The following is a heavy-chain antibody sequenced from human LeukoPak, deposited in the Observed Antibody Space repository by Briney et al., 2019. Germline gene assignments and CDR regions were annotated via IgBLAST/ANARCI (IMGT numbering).Heavy chain of an antibody. CDR2: FDPEDGET. CDR1: GYTLTELS. J-gene: IGHJ4*02. D-gene: IGHD3-22*01. CDR3: ATAGYYDSSGHQFDY. V-gene: IGHV1-24*01. Sequence: GASVKVSCKVSGYTLTELSMHWVRQAPGKGLEWMGGFDPEDGETIYAQKFQGRVTITEDTSTDTAYMELSSLRCEDPAVYYCATAGYYDSSGHQFDYWGQGTLVTVSS.